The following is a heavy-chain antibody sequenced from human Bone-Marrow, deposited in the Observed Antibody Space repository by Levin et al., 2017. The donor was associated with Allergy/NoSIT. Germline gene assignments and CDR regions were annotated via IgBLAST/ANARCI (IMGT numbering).Heavy chain of an antibody. J-gene: IGHJ4*02. D-gene: IGHD3-16*01. V-gene: IGHV4-59*12. Sequence: SETLSLTCTVSGGSISSYYWSWIRQPPGKGLEWIGYIYSSGNTNYNPSLKSRVTMSVDTSKNQFSLKLTSVTAADAAVYSCARGGPSWDYFDYWGQGALVTVSS. CDR2: IYSSGNT. CDR1: GGSISSYY. CDR3: ARGGPSWDYFDY.